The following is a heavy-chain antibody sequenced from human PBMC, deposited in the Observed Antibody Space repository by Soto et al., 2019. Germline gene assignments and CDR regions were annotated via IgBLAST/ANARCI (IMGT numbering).Heavy chain of an antibody. D-gene: IGHD2-2*02. J-gene: IGHJ4*02. CDR2: ITSSGGAT. CDR1: GFGFSNYE. V-gene: IGHV3-48*03. CDR3: ARGDCKTSCYIGF. Sequence: EVQLVESGGGLVQPGGSLRLSCAASGFGFSNYEMNWVRQAPGKGLEWVSYITSSGGATMYADSVKGRFTISRDNAKDSLSLQMTSLRVEDTAVYYCARGDCKTSCYIGFWGQGALVTVSS.